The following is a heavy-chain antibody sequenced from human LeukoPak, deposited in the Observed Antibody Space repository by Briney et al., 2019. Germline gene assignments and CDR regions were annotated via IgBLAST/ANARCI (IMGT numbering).Heavy chain of an antibody. D-gene: IGHD6-19*01. CDR2: ISGSGDST. CDR3: APLAVAGPDFDH. J-gene: IGHJ4*02. Sequence: GESLRLSCAATGFTFSSYAMSWFRQAPGRGLDWVSAISGSGDSTYYADSVKGRFTISRDNSKNTLHLQMNSLRAEDTAVYYCAPLAVAGPDFDHWGQGTLVTVSS. V-gene: IGHV3-23*01. CDR1: GFTFSSYA.